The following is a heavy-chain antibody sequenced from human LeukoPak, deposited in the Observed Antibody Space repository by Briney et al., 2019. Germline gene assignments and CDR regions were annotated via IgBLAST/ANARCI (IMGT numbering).Heavy chain of an antibody. CDR3: ATDPGITGTTDY. CDR1: GYTLTELS. V-gene: IGHV1-24*01. J-gene: IGHJ4*02. CDR2: FDPEDGET. Sequence: ASVKVSCKVPGYTLTELSMHWVRQAPGKGLEWMGGFDPEDGETIYAQKFQGRVTMTEDTSTDTAYMELSSLRSEDTAVYYCATDPGITGTTDYWGQGTLVTVSS. D-gene: IGHD1-7*01.